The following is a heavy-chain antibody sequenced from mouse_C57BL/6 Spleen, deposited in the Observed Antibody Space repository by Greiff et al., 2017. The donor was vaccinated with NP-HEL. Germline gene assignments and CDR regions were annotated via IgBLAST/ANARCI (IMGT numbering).Heavy chain of an antibody. V-gene: IGHV1-82*01. J-gene: IGHJ4*01. D-gene: IGHD2-3*01. CDR3: ARIYDGYGANAMDY. CDR2: IYPGDGDT. Sequence: VQLQESGPELVKPGASVKISCKASGYAFSSSWMNWVKQRPGKGLEWIGRIYPGDGDTNYNGKFKGKATLTADNSSSTAYMQLSSLTSEDSAVYFCARIYDGYGANAMDYWGQGTSVTVSS. CDR1: GYAFSSSW.